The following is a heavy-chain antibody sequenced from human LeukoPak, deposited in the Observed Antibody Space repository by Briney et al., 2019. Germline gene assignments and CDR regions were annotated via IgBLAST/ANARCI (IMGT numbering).Heavy chain of an antibody. V-gene: IGHV3-11*04. CDR3: AELGITMIGGV. Sequence: GGSLRLSCVASGFTLSDYYMAWVRQAPGKGLEWVSYISSSGSTIYYADSVKGRFTISRDNAKNSLYLQMNSLRAEDTAVYYCAELGITMIGGVWGKGTTVTISS. CDR2: ISSSGSTI. J-gene: IGHJ6*04. CDR1: GFTLSDYY. D-gene: IGHD3-10*02.